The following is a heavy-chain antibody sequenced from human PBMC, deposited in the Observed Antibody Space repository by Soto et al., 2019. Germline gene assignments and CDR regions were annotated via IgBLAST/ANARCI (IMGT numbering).Heavy chain of an antibody. CDR2: INHSGST. CDR1: GGSFSGYY. V-gene: IGHV4-34*01. J-gene: IGHJ4*02. CDR3: ARGEMTTVTTQHFDY. Sequence: SETLSLTCAVYGGSFSGYYWSWIRQPPGKGLEWIGEINHSGSTNYNPSLKSRVTISVDTSKNQFSLKLSSVTAADTAVYYCARGEMTTVTTQHFDYWGQGTLVTVSS. D-gene: IGHD4-17*01.